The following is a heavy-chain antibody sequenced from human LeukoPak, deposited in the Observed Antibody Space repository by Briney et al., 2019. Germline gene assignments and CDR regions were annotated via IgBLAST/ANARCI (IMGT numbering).Heavy chain of an antibody. CDR3: ARNPRGGGSSPDAFDI. J-gene: IGHJ3*02. CDR2: IYYSGST. D-gene: IGHD6-13*01. V-gene: IGHV4-59*08. Sequence: KPSETLSLTCTVSGGSISSYYWSWIRQPPGKGLEWIGYIYYSGSTNYNPSPKSRVTISVDTSKNQFSLKLSSVTAADTAVYYCARNPRGGGSSPDAFDIWGQGTMVTVSS. CDR1: GGSISSYY.